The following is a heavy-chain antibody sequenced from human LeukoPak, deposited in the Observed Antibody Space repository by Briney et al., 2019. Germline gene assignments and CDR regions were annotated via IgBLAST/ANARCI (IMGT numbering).Heavy chain of an antibody. CDR1: GYTFTGYY. CDR3: ARDPRQKTLIFDY. V-gene: IGHV1-2*02. Sequence: VASVKVSCKASGYTFTGYYMHWVRQAPGQGLEWMGWINPNSGGTNYAQKFQGRVTMTRDTSISTAYMELSRLRSDDTAVYYCARDPRQKTLIFDYWGQGTLVTVSS. J-gene: IGHJ4*02. D-gene: IGHD3-16*01. CDR2: INPNSGGT.